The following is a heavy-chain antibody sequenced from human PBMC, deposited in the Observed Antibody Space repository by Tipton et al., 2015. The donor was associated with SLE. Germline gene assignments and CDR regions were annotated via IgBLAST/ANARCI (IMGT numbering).Heavy chain of an antibody. CDR1: GGSFSGYY. J-gene: IGHJ4*02. D-gene: IGHD6-19*01. V-gene: IGHV4-34*01. CDR2: INHSGST. Sequence: LRLSCAVYGGSFSGYYWSWIRQPPGKGLEWIGEINHSGSTNYNPSLKSRVTISVDTSKNQFSLKLSSVTAADTAVYYCARESTTSSGWYDYWGQGTLVTVSS. CDR3: ARESTTSSGWYDY.